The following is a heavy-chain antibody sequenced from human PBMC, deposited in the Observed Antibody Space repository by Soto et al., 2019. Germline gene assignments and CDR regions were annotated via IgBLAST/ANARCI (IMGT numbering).Heavy chain of an antibody. Sequence: PSETLSLTCSVSGASIRDYHWSWVRQPAGKGLEWIGRLYISGSTKYNPSLKSRITMSADTSVNQFSLTLRSVTAEDTAVYYCTTDWTWIQLWGYYYYYGMDVWGQGTTVTVSS. V-gene: IGHV4-4*07. CDR3: TTDWTWIQLWGYYYYYGMDV. CDR2: LYISGST. D-gene: IGHD5-18*01. CDR1: GASIRDYH. J-gene: IGHJ6*02.